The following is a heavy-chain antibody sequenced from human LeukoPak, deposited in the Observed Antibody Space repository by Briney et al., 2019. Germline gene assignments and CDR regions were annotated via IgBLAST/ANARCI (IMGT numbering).Heavy chain of an antibody. CDR3: ARAPLTSFWN. CDR1: GFTVSNNY. V-gene: IGHV3-53*01. Sequence: RTGGSLRLSCAPSGFTVSNNYMTWVRQGPGKGLEWVSLIDSGGNTYYTDSVKGRFTISRDNSKNMLSLQMNSLRAEDTAIYYCARAPLTSFWNWGQGTLVTVSS. D-gene: IGHD2-2*01. J-gene: IGHJ4*02. CDR2: IDSGGNT.